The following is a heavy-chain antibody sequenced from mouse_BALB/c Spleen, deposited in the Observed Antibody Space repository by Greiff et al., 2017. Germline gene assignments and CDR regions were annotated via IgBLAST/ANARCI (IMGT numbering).Heavy chain of an antibody. J-gene: IGHJ4*01. CDR3: ARYGAIATCAMDY. CDR2: IYPGAGDT. Sequence: QVQLQQSGAELVRPGSSVKISCKASGYAFSSYWMNWVKQRPGQGLEWIGQIYPGAGDTNYNGKFKGKATLTADKSSSTAYMQLSSLTSEDSAVYFCARYGAIATCAMDYWGQGTSVTVSS. CDR1: GYAFSSYW. D-gene: IGHD1-1*01. V-gene: IGHV1-80*01.